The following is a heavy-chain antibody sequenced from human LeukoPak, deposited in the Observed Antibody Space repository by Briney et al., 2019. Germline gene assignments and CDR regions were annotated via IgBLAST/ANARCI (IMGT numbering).Heavy chain of an antibody. Sequence: GGSLRLSCAASGFTFSSYAMSWVRQAPGKGLEWVSAISGSGGSTYYADSVKGRFTISRDNSKNTLYLQMNSLRAEDTAVYYCAKELGAVAGTENDAFDIWGQGTMVTVSS. D-gene: IGHD6-19*01. CDR1: GFTFSSYA. V-gene: IGHV3-23*01. CDR2: ISGSGGST. CDR3: AKELGAVAGTENDAFDI. J-gene: IGHJ3*02.